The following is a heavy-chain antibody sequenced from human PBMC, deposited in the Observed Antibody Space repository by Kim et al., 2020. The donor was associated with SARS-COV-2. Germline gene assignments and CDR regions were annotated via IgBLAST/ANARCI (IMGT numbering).Heavy chain of an antibody. V-gene: IGHV4-34*01. CDR1: GGSFSGYY. CDR3: ARESGRSYSIGVDFDY. J-gene: IGHJ4*02. CDR2: INHSGST. Sequence: SETLSLTCAVYGGSFSGYYWSWIRQPPGKGLEWIGEINHSGSTNYNPSLKSRVTISVDTSKNQFSLKLSSVTAADTAVYYCARESGRSYSIGVDFDYWGQGTLVTVSS. D-gene: IGHD1-26*01.